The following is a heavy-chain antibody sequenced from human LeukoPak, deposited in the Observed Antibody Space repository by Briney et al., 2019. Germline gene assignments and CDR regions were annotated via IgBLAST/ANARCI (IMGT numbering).Heavy chain of an antibody. V-gene: IGHV1-69*13. D-gene: IGHD1-26*01. CDR2: IIPISGTT. J-gene: IGHJ5*02. CDR1: GGTFTSYA. CDR3: ARKLRLGGNWFDP. Sequence: SVKVSCRTSGGTFTSYAITWVRQAPGQGLEWMGKIIPISGTTNYAQKFQGRVTFTADESTSTAYMELSSLRSEDTALYYCARKLRLGGNWFDPWGQGTLVTVSS.